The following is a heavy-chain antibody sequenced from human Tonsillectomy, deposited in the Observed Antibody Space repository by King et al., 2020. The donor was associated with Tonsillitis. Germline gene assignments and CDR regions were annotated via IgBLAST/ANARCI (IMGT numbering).Heavy chain of an antibody. J-gene: IGHJ5*02. CDR1: GASISSYF. CDR2: IHYTGNT. V-gene: IGHV4-59*01. CDR3: ARGVLGYCSSHSCSDAEVDP. Sequence: MQLQESGPGLVKSSETLSLTCTVSGASISSYFWSWIRQPPGKGLEWIGYIHYTGNTNYNPSLKSRVTMSVDTSKNHFSLNLTSVTAADTAVYYCARGVLGYCSSHSCSDAEVDPWGQGTLVTVSS. D-gene: IGHD2-2*01.